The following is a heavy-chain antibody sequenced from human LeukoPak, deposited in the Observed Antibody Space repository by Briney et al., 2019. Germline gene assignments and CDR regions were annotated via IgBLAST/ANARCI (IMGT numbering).Heavy chain of an antibody. CDR1: VASISSSSYY. CDR3: ARHVVYCAFWSGYYTFDY. D-gene: IGHD3-3*01. Sequence: SETLSLTCTVSVASISSSSYYWRWIRQPPGKGLEWIGSIYYSGSSIYNPSLKSRVTISVDTSKKLVYLKLSSVTAPLRAVSCCARHVVYCAFWSGYYTFDYWGQGTLVTVSS. J-gene: IGHJ4*02. CDR2: IYYSGSS. V-gene: IGHV4-39*01.